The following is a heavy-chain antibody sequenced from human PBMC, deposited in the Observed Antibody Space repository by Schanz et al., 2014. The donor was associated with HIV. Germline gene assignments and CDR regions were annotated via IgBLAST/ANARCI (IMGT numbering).Heavy chain of an antibody. Sequence: QVQLVESGGGVVQPGRSLRLSCAASGFTFSSYGMHWVRQAPGKGLEWVAVIWYDGSKKYYADSVKGRFTISRDNPKNTLYLQMNSLRAEDTAIYYCARSPDWAGTDAFDIWGQGTMVTVSS. D-gene: IGHD6-19*01. CDR3: ARSPDWAGTDAFDI. CDR1: GFTFSSYG. CDR2: IWYDGSKK. V-gene: IGHV3-33*01. J-gene: IGHJ3*02.